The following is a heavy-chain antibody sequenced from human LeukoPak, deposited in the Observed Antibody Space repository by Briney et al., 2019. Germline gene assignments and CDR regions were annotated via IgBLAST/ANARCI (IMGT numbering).Heavy chain of an antibody. CDR1: GYTFTSHF. V-gene: IGHV1-46*01. CDR3: ARGDILTGYYPYYYYYMDV. J-gene: IGHJ6*03. Sequence: ASVKVSCTASGYTFTSHFMHWVRQAPGQGLEWMGIINPRGGSTSYTQKFQGRVTMTRDTSTSTVYMELSSLRSEDTAVYYCARGDILTGYYPYYYYYMDVWGKGTTVTVSS. D-gene: IGHD3-9*01. CDR2: INPRGGST.